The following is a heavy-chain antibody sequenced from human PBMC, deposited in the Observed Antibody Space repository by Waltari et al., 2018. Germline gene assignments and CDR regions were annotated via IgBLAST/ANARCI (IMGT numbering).Heavy chain of an antibody. CDR3: ARDRGQYCSSTSCYQGCFDP. J-gene: IGHJ5*02. CDR2: IIPILGTA. Sequence: QVQLVQSGAEVKKPGSSVKVSCKASGGTFSSYAISWVRQAPGQGLEWMGRIIPILGTANDAQKFQGRVTMTADKSTSTAYMELSSLRSEDTAVYYCARDRGQYCSSTSCYQGCFDPWGQGTLVTVSS. CDR1: GGTFSSYA. V-gene: IGHV1-69*08. D-gene: IGHD2-2*01.